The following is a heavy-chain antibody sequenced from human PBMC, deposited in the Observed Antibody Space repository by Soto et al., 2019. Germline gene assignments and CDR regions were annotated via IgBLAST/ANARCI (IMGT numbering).Heavy chain of an antibody. CDR1: GYIFTGYF. Sequence: GASVKVSCKTSGYIFTGYFIHWVRQTPGQLLQWLGRITPNSGDTKYGQTFQGRVTLTRDTSASTAYMKLSGLRADDTALYYCVRWGHGSNSLEFWGQGTLVTVSS. CDR3: VRWGHGSNSLEF. CDR2: ITPNSGDT. D-gene: IGHD7-27*01. J-gene: IGHJ4*03. V-gene: IGHV1-2*06.